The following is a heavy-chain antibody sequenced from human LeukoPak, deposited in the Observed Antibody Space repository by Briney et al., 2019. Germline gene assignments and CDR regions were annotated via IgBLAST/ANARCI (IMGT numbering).Heavy chain of an antibody. D-gene: IGHD2-2*01. CDR2: IYSGGSP. Sequence: GSLTPSSAAAAFTVGSNYMSWVSPAPRKGMEWDSAIYSGGSPYYADSVKGRFTSSRDNSKNTLYLQMNSLRAEDTAVYYCAKDREEEYQLLLGYYYYYYMDVWGKGTTVTISS. CDR3: AKDREEEYQLLLGYYYYYYMDV. J-gene: IGHJ6*03. CDR1: AFTVGSNY. V-gene: IGHV3-53*05.